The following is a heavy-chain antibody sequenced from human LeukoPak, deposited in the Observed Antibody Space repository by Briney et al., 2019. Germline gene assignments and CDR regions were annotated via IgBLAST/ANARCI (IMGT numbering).Heavy chain of an antibody. D-gene: IGHD2-2*01. CDR1: GGSISSGSYY. V-gene: IGHV4-61*01. J-gene: IGHJ5*02. CDR2: IYYSGSGST. Sequence: SETLSLTCTVSGGSISSGSYYWSWIRQPPGKGLEGIGYIYYSGSGSTYYHPSLKSRVTISVDTSKNQFSLKLSSVTAADTAVYYCARDNVVVPAAIAVSHNWFDPWGQGTLVTVSS. CDR3: ARDNVVVPAAIAVSHNWFDP.